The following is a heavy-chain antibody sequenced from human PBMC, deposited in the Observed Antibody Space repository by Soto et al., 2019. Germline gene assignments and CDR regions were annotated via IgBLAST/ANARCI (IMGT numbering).Heavy chain of an antibody. J-gene: IGHJ4*02. CDR1: GLTFISYG. CDR3: AKDNRQQLAKGGGVFDF. D-gene: IGHD6-13*01. CDR2: VSYDGSNK. V-gene: IGHV3-30*18. Sequence: GWSMRLYCASSGLTFISYGMHWFRQAPGKGLEWVAAVSYDGSNKYFADSVKGRFTISRDNSKNTLYLQMSGLRPEDTAVYYCAKDNRQQLAKGGGVFDFWGQGTLVTVSS.